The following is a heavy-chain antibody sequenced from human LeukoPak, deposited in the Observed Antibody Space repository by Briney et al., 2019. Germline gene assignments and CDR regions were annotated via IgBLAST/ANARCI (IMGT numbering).Heavy chain of an antibody. J-gene: IGHJ5*02. CDR3: ARDDSWTVLPGNWFDP. Sequence: EASVKVSCKASGYTFTSHYIHWVRQAPGQGLEWMGIINPSGGSTSYAQKFQGRVTMTRDTSTSTVYMELSSLRSEDTAVHYCARDDSWTVLPGNWFDPWGQGTLVTVSS. D-gene: IGHD1-14*01. CDR1: GYTFTSHY. V-gene: IGHV1-46*01. CDR2: INPSGGST.